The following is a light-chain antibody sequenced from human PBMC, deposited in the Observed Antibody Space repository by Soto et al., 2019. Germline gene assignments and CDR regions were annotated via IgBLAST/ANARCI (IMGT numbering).Light chain of an antibody. CDR3: QQYGSSPIT. Sequence: EIVLTQSPGTLSLSPGERATLSCMASQSVSSSTYLAWYQQKAGQAPRLLIYDASSRATGIPDRFSGSGSRTDFTLTISRLEPEDFAVYYCQQYGSSPITFGHGTRLEIK. J-gene: IGKJ5*01. CDR1: QSVSSSTY. V-gene: IGKV3-20*01. CDR2: DAS.